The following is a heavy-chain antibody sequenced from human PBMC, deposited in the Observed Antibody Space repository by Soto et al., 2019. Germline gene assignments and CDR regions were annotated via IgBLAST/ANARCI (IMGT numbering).Heavy chain of an antibody. CDR3: AKCGAPPYYGSESLDFDYYYYYGMDV. V-gene: IGHV3-23*01. D-gene: IGHD3-10*01. CDR1: GFTFSSYA. J-gene: IGHJ6*02. Sequence: GGSLRLSCAASGFTFSSYAMSWVRQAPGKGLEWVSAISGSGGSTYYADSVKGRFTISRDNSKNTLYLQMNSLRAEDTAVYYCAKCGAPPYYGSESLDFDYYYYYGMDVWGQGTTVTVSS. CDR2: ISGSGGST.